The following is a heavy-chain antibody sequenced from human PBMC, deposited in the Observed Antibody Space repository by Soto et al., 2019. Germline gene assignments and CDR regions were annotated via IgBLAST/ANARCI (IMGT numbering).Heavy chain of an antibody. V-gene: IGHV3-23*01. D-gene: IGHD3-22*01. Sequence: EVQLLESGGGLVQPGGSLRLSCAASGFTFSSYAMSWVRQAPGKGLEWVSAISGSGGSTYYADSVKGRFTISRDNSKNTLYLQMNSLRAEDTAVYYCAKETRFDYYYDRVLENYFDYWGQGTLVTVSS. CDR3: AKETRFDYYYDRVLENYFDY. CDR2: ISGSGGST. CDR1: GFTFSSYA. J-gene: IGHJ4*02.